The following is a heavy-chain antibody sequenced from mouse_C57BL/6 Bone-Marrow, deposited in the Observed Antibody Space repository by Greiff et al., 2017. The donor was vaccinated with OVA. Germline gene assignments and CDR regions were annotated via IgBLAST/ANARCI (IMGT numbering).Heavy chain of an antibody. CDR2: SRNKANDYTT. CDR1: GFTFSDFY. D-gene: IGHD1-1*01. Sequence: EVNVVESGGGLVQSGRSLRLSCATSGFTFSDFYMEWVRQAPGKGLEWIAASRNKANDYTTEYSASVKGRFIVSRDTSQSILYLQMNALRAEDTAIYYCARDAGDYYGSSPGVAMDYWGQGTSVTVSS. J-gene: IGHJ4*01. V-gene: IGHV7-1*01. CDR3: ARDAGDYYGSSPGVAMDY.